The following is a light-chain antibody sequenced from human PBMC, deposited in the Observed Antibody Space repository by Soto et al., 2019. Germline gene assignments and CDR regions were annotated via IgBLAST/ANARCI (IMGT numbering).Light chain of an antibody. J-gene: IGKJ2*03. CDR3: QQYGSSPLYS. V-gene: IGKV3-20*01. Sequence: EIVLTQSPGTLSLSPGARATLSCRASQSVTSTFLAWYQQKPGQAPRLLISGVSSRATGIPDRFSGSGSGTDFTLTISRLEPEDFAVYYCQQYGSSPLYSFGQGTKLDIK. CDR1: QSVTSTF. CDR2: GVS.